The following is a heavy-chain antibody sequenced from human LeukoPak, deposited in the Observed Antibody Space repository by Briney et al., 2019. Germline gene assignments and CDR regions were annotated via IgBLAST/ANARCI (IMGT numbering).Heavy chain of an antibody. CDR1: GYTFTSYA. CDR3: ARDGSRIGNWFDP. CDR2: ISAYNGNT. J-gene: IGHJ5*02. Sequence: ASVKVSCKASGYTFTSYAMNWVRQAPGQGLEWMGWISAYNGNTNYAQKLQGRVTMTTDTSTSTAYMELRSLRSDDTAVYYCARDGSRIGNWFDPWGQGTLVTVSS. D-gene: IGHD1-1*01. V-gene: IGHV1-18*01.